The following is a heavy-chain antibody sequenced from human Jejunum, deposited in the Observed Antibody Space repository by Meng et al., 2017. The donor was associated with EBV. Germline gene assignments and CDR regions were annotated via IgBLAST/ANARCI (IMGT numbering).Heavy chain of an antibody. V-gene: IGHV3-15*01. J-gene: IGHJ4*02. D-gene: IGHD3-3*01. CDR2: IKSKTKGGTT. CDR1: GFSFSTAY. CDR3: RFYDFWSGYDY. Sequence: EVQLVESGGGLVKPGXXXXLSCAASGFSFSTAYVSWVRQAPGKGLEWVGRIKSKTKGGTTDYAAPVKGTFTISRDDSKNTLDLQMNSLKTEDTAVYYCRFYDFWSGYDYWGQGTLVTVSS.